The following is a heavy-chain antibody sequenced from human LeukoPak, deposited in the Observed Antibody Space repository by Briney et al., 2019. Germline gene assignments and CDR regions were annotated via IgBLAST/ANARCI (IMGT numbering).Heavy chain of an antibody. D-gene: IGHD5-24*01. J-gene: IGHJ4*02. CDR1: GFTFSSYA. CDR2: ISGSGGST. V-gene: IGHV3-23*01. Sequence: GGSLRLSCAASGFTFSSYAMSWVRQAPGKGLEWVSAISGSGGSTYYADSVKGRFTISRDNSKNTLYLQMNSLRAEDTAVYYCAKFGPQFSWWISRDSYNLPGDYWGQGTLVTVSS. CDR3: AKFGPQFSWWISRDSYNLPGDY.